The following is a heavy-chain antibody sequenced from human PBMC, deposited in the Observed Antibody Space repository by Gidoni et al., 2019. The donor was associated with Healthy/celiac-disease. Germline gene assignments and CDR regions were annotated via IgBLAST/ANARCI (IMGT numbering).Heavy chain of an antibody. D-gene: IGHD6-6*01. CDR2: ISYDGSNK. CDR1: GFTFSSYA. CDR3: ARAAARPYGMDV. Sequence: QVQLVESGGGVVQPGRSLRLSCAASGFTFSSYAMHWVRQAPGKGLEWVAVISYDGSNKYYADSVKGRFTISRDNSKNTLYLQMNSLRAEDTAVYYCARAAARPYGMDVWGQGTTVTVSS. J-gene: IGHJ6*02. V-gene: IGHV3-30-3*01.